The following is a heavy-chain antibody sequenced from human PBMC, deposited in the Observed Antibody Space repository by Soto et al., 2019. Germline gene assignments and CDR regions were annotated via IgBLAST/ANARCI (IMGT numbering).Heavy chain of an antibody. V-gene: IGHV1-18*01. D-gene: IGHD5-18*01. Sequence: ASVKVSCKASGYTFTSYGISWVRQAPGQGLEWMGWISAYNGNTNYAQKLQGRVTMTTDISTSTAYMELRSLRSDDTAVYYCARDGAMAKYDAFDIWGQGTMVTVSS. CDR2: ISAYNGNT. CDR1: GYTFTSYG. CDR3: ARDGAMAKYDAFDI. J-gene: IGHJ3*02.